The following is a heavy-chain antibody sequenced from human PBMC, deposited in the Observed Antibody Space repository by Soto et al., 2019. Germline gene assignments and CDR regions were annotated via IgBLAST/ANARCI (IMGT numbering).Heavy chain of an antibody. CDR3: AKQIVTTRGWGWFDP. D-gene: IGHD5-12*01. CDR2: ISDNGGST. Sequence: EVQLLESGGGLIQPGGSLRLSCAASGITFSIYGMSWVRQAPEKGLEWVSSISDNGGSTHYADSVRGRFTISRDNSQNTLYLQMNNLRAEDTAVYYCAKQIVTTRGWGWFDPWGQGTLVTVSS. CDR1: GITFSIYG. V-gene: IGHV3-23*01. J-gene: IGHJ5*02.